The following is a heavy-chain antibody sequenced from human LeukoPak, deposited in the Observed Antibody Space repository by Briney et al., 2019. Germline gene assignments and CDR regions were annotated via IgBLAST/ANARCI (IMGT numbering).Heavy chain of an antibody. Sequence: GASVKVSCKASGYTFTGYYMHWVRQAPGQGLEWMGWINPNSGGTNYAQKFQGRVTMTRDTSISTAYMELSRLRSDDTAVYYCAREDGIVVVPAAINWFDPWGQGTLVTVSS. CDR1: GYTFTGYY. CDR2: INPNSGGT. J-gene: IGHJ5*02. V-gene: IGHV1-2*02. D-gene: IGHD2-2*02. CDR3: AREDGIVVVPAAINWFDP.